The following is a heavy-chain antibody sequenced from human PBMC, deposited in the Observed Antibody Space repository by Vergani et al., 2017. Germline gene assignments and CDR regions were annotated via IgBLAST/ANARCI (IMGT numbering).Heavy chain of an antibody. CDR2: INPSGGST. Sequence: QVQLVQSGAEVKKPGASVKVSCKASGYTFTSYYMHWVRQAPGQGLEWMGIINPSGGSTSYAQKFQGRVTMTRDTSTSTFYMELSSLRSEDTAVYYCAAMYYYDSSGYYPFDYWGQGTLVTVSS. J-gene: IGHJ4*02. D-gene: IGHD3-22*01. CDR3: AAMYYYDSSGYYPFDY. V-gene: IGHV1-46*01. CDR1: GYTFTSYY.